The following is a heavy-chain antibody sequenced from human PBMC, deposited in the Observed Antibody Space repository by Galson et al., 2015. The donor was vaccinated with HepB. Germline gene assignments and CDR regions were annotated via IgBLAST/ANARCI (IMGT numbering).Heavy chain of an antibody. CDR3: ARRNYGARVDS. J-gene: IGHJ4*02. CDR1: GFTVSTNY. D-gene: IGHD4-17*01. Sequence: SLRLSCAASGFTVSTNYMSWVRQPPGKGLEWVSVIYSDGSTYYVDSVQGRFTISRDHSKNTLYLQMNSLRAEDTAVYYCARRNYGARVDSWGQGTLVTVSS. V-gene: IGHV3-66*04. CDR2: IYSDGST.